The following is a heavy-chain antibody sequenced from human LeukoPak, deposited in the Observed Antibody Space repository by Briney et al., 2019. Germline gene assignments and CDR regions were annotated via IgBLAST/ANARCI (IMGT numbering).Heavy chain of an antibody. Sequence: GGSLRLSCATSGFSFITYGMHWVRQAPGKGLEWVAIISYDGSDEYYADSVKGRFTISRDNSKNTVHLQMNSLRAEDTAVYYCVASSGSYHYWGQGTLVNVSS. CDR3: VASSGSYHY. CDR1: GFSFITYG. V-gene: IGHV3-30*03. CDR2: ISYDGSDE. J-gene: IGHJ4*02. D-gene: IGHD3-10*01.